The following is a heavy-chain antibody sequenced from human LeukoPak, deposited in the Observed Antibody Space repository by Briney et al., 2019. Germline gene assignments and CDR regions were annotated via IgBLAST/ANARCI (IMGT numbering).Heavy chain of an antibody. D-gene: IGHD2-2*01. J-gene: IGHJ4*02. V-gene: IGHV1-69*05. Sequence: GASVKVSCKASGYTFTSYDISWVRQAPGQGLEWMGGIIPIFGTANYAQKFQGRVTITTDESTSTAYMELSSLRSEDTAVYYCARDRRYCSSTSCLTGTFDYWGQGTLVTVSS. CDR2: IIPIFGTA. CDR1: GYTFTSYD. CDR3: ARDRRYCSSTSCLTGTFDY.